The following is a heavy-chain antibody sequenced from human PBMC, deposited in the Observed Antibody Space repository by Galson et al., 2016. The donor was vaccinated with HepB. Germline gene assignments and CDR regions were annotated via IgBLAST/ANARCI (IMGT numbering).Heavy chain of an antibody. Sequence: SLRLSCAASGFTFTTYWMSWVGQAPGKGLEWVANIKPDGSEKYYVDSVKGRFTISRDNAKNSLYLQMNSLRAEDTAVYYCAQYYYDSSGYVEYFQNWGQGSRVTVSS. CDR1: GFTFTTYW. D-gene: IGHD3-22*01. J-gene: IGHJ1*01. CDR3: AQYYYDSSGYVEYFQN. V-gene: IGHV3-7*03. CDR2: IKPDGSEK.